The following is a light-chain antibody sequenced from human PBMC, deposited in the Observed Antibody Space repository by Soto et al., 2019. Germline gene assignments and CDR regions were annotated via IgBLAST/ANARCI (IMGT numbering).Light chain of an antibody. CDR1: QSVTSNY. Sequence: DIVLTQSPGTLSLSPGERATLSCRASQSVTSNYLAWYQQKPGQPPRLLIYSASSRATGIPDRFSGSGSGTDFTLTISRLEPEDFAVYYCQRYGRSPTWTFGQGTKVEMK. CDR3: QRYGRSPTWT. V-gene: IGKV3-20*01. CDR2: SAS. J-gene: IGKJ1*01.